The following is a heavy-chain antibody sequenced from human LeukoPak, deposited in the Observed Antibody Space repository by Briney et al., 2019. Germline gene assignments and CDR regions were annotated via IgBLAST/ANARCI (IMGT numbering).Heavy chain of an antibody. Sequence: ASVKVSCKASGYTFTSYDINWVRQATGQGLEWMGWMNPNSGNTGYAQKFQGRVTMTRNTSISTAYMELSSLRSEDTAVYYCARGHGYGVLRFLEWSDYWGQGTMVTVSS. CDR1: GYTFTSYD. CDR2: MNPNSGNT. D-gene: IGHD3-3*01. CDR3: ARGHGYGVLRFLEWSDY. V-gene: IGHV1-8*01. J-gene: IGHJ4*02.